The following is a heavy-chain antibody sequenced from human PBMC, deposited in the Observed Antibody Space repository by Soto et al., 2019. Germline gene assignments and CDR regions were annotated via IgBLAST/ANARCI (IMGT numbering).Heavy chain of an antibody. Sequence: PGGSLRLSCAASGFTFSNYGMHWVRQAPGKGLEWVAVISYDGSNKYYADSVKGRFTISRDNSKNTLYLQMNSLRAEDTAVYYCAKDKNDYGDYVDYWGQGTLVTVSS. CDR3: AKDKNDYGDYVDY. CDR1: GFTFSNYG. J-gene: IGHJ4*02. D-gene: IGHD4-17*01. V-gene: IGHV3-30*18. CDR2: ISYDGSNK.